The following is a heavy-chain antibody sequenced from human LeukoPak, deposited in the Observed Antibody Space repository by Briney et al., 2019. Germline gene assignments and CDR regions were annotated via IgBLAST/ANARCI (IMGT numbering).Heavy chain of an antibody. Sequence: SQTLSLTCTVSGGSISSGSYYWSWIRQPAGKGLEWIGRIYTSGSTNYNPSLKSRVTISVDTSKNQFSLRLSSVTAADTAVYYCARDWSGSYPNDAFDIWGQGTMVTV. J-gene: IGHJ3*02. CDR2: IYTSGST. CDR3: ARDWSGSYPNDAFDI. V-gene: IGHV4-61*02. D-gene: IGHD1-26*01. CDR1: GGSISSGSYY.